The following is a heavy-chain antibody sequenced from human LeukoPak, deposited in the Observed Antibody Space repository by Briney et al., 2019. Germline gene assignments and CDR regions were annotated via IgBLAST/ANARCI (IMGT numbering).Heavy chain of an antibody. J-gene: IGHJ4*02. Sequence: GGSLRLSCAASGFTVSSNYMSWVRQAPGKGLEWVSVIYSGGSTYYADSVKGRFTISRDNSKNMLYLQMNSLRAEDTAVYYCTRVAYSRHVHYYFDYWGQGTLVTVSS. CDR3: TRVAYSRHVHYYFDY. CDR1: GFTVSSNY. V-gene: IGHV3-66*01. CDR2: IYSGGST. D-gene: IGHD6-13*01.